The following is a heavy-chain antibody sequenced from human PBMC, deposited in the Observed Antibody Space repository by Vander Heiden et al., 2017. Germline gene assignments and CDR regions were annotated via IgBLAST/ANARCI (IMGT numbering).Heavy chain of an antibody. CDR3: ARTTEGGHPRLFEY. D-gene: IGHD2-15*01. J-gene: IGHJ4*02. CDR1: GASISGDGSY. CDR2: INYRGNT. Sequence: QLHLQESGPGLLTPSETLSLTCPVPGASISGDGSYWGWIRQPPGKGLEWIANINYRGNTYYNPSLKSRVTISADTSKNQFSLDLNFVTAADTAVYYCARTTEGGHPRLFEYWGQGTLATVSS. V-gene: IGHV4-39*01.